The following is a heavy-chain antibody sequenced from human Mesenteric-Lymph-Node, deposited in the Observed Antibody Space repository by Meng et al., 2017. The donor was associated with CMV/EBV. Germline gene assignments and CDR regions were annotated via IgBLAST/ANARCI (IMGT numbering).Heavy chain of an antibody. Sequence: SETLSLTCIVSGGSISNISFYWGWIRQPPGKGLEWIGSVYYSGSSYYNPSLKSRVIISVDTSKNQFSLKVSSVTAADTAVYHCARVRTRSLRAPDAFDLWGQGTMVTVSS. J-gene: IGHJ3*01. D-gene: IGHD1-14*01. CDR3: ARVRTRSLRAPDAFDL. CDR1: GGSISNISFY. CDR2: VYYSGSS. V-gene: IGHV4-39*07.